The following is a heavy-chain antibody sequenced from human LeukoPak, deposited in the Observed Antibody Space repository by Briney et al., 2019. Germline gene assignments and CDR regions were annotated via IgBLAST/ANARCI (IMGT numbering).Heavy chain of an antibody. CDR3: ARAGEDVVLGPAPVGGSPYNWFDP. CDR2: ISYHGIDK. V-gene: IGHV3-30-3*01. D-gene: IGHD2-2*01. J-gene: IGHJ5*02. CDR1: GLTFSHYA. Sequence: GGSLRLSCAASGLTFSHYAMHWVRQAPGKGLEWVAVISYHGIDKYYADSVKGRFTISRDNSKNALYLQMNSLRPEDTAVYYCARAGEDVVLGPAPVGGSPYNWFDPWGQGTLVTVSS.